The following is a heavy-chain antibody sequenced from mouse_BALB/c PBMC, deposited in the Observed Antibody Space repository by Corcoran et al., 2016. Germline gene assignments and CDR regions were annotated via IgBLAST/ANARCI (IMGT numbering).Heavy chain of an antibody. CDR3: ARWDWYFDV. V-gene: IGHV14-3*02. CDR1: GFNIKDTY. Sequence: EVQLPPSGAELVKPGASVKLSCTASGFNIKDTYMHWVKQRPEQGLEWIGRIDPANGNTKYDPKFQGKATITADTSSNTAYLQLSSLTSEDTAVYYCARWDWYFDVWGAGTTVTVSS. CDR2: IDPANGNT. J-gene: IGHJ1*01.